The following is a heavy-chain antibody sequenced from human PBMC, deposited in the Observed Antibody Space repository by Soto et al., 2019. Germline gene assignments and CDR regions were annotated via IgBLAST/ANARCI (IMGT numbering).Heavy chain of an antibody. CDR2: ISSSSNYI. J-gene: IGHJ5*02. D-gene: IGHD3-10*01. CDR3: APEVFYFGSGSFYTDSSNS. CDR1: GFIFSTYS. Sequence: EVQLVESGGGLVKPGGSLRLSCAASGFIFSTYSMNWVRQAPGKGLEWVSSISSSSNYIYYADSVKGRFTISRDNAKNSLYLQMNSLRAEDTAVYYCAPEVFYFGSGSFYTDSSNSWGQGTLVTVSS. V-gene: IGHV3-21*06.